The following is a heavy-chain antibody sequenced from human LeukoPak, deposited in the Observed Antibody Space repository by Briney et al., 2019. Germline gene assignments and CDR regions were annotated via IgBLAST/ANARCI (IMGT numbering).Heavy chain of an antibody. CDR1: GFTFSSST. V-gene: IGHV3-21*01. J-gene: IGHJ5*02. D-gene: IGHD4/OR15-4a*01. CDR3: VRIPNSANFPNWFDP. Sequence: PGGSLRLSCAASGFTFSSSTMNWVRRAPGKGLEWVSSISSSSDYIYYADSVKGRFTISRDNAKNSLHLQMNSLRAEDTAVYYCVRIPNSANFPNWFDPWGQGTLVTVSS. CDR2: ISSSSDYI.